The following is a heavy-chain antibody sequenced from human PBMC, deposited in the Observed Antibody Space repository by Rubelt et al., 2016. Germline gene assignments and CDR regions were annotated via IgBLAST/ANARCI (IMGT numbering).Heavy chain of an antibody. Sequence: EVQLVESGGGLVKPGGSLRLTCAASGFTFSTYAMSWVRQAPGKGLEWVSSISGSGGSTYYGDYVKGRFTISRDNSKNTLYLQMNSLRAEDTAVYSCASKAYSSSGDDYWGQGTLVTVSS. CDR1: GFTFSTYA. CDR2: ISGSGGST. CDR3: ASKAYSSSGDDY. V-gene: IGHV3-23*04. J-gene: IGHJ4*02. D-gene: IGHD6-6*01.